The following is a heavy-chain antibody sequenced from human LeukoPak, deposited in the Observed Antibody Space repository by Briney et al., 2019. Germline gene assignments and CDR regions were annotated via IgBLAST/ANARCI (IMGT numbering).Heavy chain of an antibody. V-gene: IGHV1-69*01. CDR1: GGTFSSYA. Sequence: SVKVSCKASGGTFSSYAISWVRQAPGQGLEWMGGIIPIFGPANYAQKFQGRVTITADESTSTAYMELSSLRSEDTAVYYCARDRLSLYCSSTSCPRAPYYYYYYGMDVWGQGTTVTVSS. J-gene: IGHJ6*02. D-gene: IGHD2-2*01. CDR2: IIPIFGPA. CDR3: ARDRLSLYCSSTSCPRAPYYYYYYGMDV.